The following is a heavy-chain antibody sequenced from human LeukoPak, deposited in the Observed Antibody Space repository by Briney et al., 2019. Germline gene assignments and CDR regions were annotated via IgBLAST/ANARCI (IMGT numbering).Heavy chain of an antibody. Sequence: ASVKVSCKASGYAFTGYYMHWVRQAPGQGLEWMGRINPNSGGTNYAQKFQGRVTMTRDTSISTAYVELSRLRSDDTAVYYCARAGYSSGWSRADYWGQGTLVTVSS. CDR2: INPNSGGT. D-gene: IGHD6-19*01. CDR1: GYAFTGYY. J-gene: IGHJ4*02. V-gene: IGHV1-2*06. CDR3: ARAGYSSGWSRADY.